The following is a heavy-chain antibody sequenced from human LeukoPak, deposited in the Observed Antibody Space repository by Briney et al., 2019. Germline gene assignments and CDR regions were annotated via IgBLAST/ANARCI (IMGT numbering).Heavy chain of an antibody. Sequence: PGGSLRLSCAASGFIFSNAWMSWVRQAPGKGLEWVSLIYSGGSTYYADSVKGRFTISRDNSKNTLYLQMNSLRAEDTAVYYCARRAGGYSHPYDYWGQGTLVTVSS. CDR3: ARRAGGYSHPYDY. CDR1: GFIFSNAW. J-gene: IGHJ4*02. D-gene: IGHD4-23*01. CDR2: IYSGGST. V-gene: IGHV3-53*01.